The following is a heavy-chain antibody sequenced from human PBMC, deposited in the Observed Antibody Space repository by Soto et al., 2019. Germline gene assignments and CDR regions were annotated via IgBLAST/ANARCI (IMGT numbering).Heavy chain of an antibody. CDR2: INHSGST. V-gene: IGHV4-34*01. CDR3: ARGGGTGRRAIFGVVIIQNYYYYGMAF. D-gene: IGHD3-3*01. Sequence: PSETLSRTCAVYGGSFSGYYWSCIRQPPWKGLEWIVEINHSGSTNYNPSLKSRVTISVDTYKNQFSLKLSSVTAADTAVYYCARGGGTGRRAIFGVVIIQNYYYYGMAFWGQGTTVTVSS. J-gene: IGHJ6*02. CDR1: GGSFSGYY.